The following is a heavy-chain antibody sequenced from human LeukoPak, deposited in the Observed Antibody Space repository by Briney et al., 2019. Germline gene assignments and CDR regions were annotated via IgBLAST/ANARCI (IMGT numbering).Heavy chain of an antibody. CDR2: MNPNSGNT. Sequence: GASVKVSCKASGYTFTSYDIHWVRQATGQGLEWMGWMNPNSGNTGYAQKFQGRVTMTRNTSISTAYMELSSLRAEDTAVYYCARVHRVGRYDFWSGYPDCYYYGMDVWGQGTTVTVSS. CDR3: ARVHRVGRYDFWSGYPDCYYYGMDV. V-gene: IGHV1-8*01. J-gene: IGHJ6*02. CDR1: GYTFTSYD. D-gene: IGHD3-3*01.